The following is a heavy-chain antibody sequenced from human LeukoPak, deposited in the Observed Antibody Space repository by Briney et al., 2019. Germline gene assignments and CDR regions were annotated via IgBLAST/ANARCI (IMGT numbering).Heavy chain of an antibody. CDR2: ISWNSGSI. J-gene: IGHJ2*01. CDR1: GFTFDDYA. Sequence: PGRSLRLSCAASGFTFDDYAMHWVRQAPGKGLEWVSGISWNSGSIGYADSVKGRFTISRDNAKNSLYLQMNSLRAEDTALYYCARGTSSGLWYFDLWGRGILVTVSS. CDR3: ARGTSSGLWYFDL. V-gene: IGHV3-9*01.